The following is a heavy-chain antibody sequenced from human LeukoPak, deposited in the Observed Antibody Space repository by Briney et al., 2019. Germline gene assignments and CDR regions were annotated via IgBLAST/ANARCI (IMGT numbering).Heavy chain of an antibody. D-gene: IGHD3-10*01. CDR2: INTNTGNP. CDR3: ARVPAYYGSGSQDY. CDR1: GYTFTNYA. J-gene: IGHJ4*02. V-gene: IGHV7-4-1*02. Sequence: GASVKVSCKASGYTFTNYAMNWVRQAPGQGLEWMGWINTNTGNPTYAQGFTGRFVLSLDTSVSTAYLQISSLKAEDTAVYYCARVPAYYGSGSQDYWGQGTLVTVSS.